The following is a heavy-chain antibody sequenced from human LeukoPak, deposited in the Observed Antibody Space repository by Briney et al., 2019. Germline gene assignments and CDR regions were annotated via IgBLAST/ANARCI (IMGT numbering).Heavy chain of an antibody. Sequence: GESLRLSCAASGFTFSNYWMHWVRQAPGKGPVWVSRIKSDGSSTRFADSVQGRFTISRDNGKNTVYLQMNSLRAEDTAVYYCARGGDTSNWYPCYFDYWGQGALVTVSS. D-gene: IGHD6-13*01. J-gene: IGHJ4*02. CDR3: ARGGDTSNWYPCYFDY. CDR2: IKSDGSST. V-gene: IGHV3-74*01. CDR1: GFTFSNYW.